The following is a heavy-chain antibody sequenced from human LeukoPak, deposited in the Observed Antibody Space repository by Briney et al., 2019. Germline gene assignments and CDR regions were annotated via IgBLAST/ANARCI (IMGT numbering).Heavy chain of an antibody. D-gene: IGHD6-13*01. Sequence: PSETLSLTCTIPGGSISSSSYYWGWIRQPPRKGLEWIGSIYYSGSTYYNPSLKSRVTVSVDTSKNQFSLKLSSVTAADTAVYYCAREIFGIAADVFDPWGQGTLVTVSS. CDR3: AREIFGIAADVFDP. CDR1: GGSISSSSYY. V-gene: IGHV4-39*07. J-gene: IGHJ5*02. CDR2: IYYSGST.